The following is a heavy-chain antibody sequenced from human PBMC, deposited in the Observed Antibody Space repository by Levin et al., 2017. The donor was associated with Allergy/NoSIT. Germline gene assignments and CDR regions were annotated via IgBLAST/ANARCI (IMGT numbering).Heavy chain of an antibody. Sequence: PGESLKISCAASGFTFSSYAMHWVRQAPGKGLEWVAVISYDGSEKYYADSVKGRFTISRDNSKNALYLQMNSLRAEDTAVYYSTTLYDGMDVWGQGTTVTVSS. D-gene: IGHD2-2*01. CDR3: TTLYDGMDV. CDR1: GFTFSSYA. CDR2: ISYDGSEK. J-gene: IGHJ6*02. V-gene: IGHV3-30-3*01.